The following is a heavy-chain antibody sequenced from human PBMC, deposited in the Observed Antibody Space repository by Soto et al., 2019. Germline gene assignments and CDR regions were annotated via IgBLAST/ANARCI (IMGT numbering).Heavy chain of an antibody. CDR2: ITSSTSYI. D-gene: IGHD1-26*01. CDR1: GFTFSSYS. Sequence: EVQLVESGGGLVKPGGSLRLSCAASGFTFSSYSMNWVRQAPGKGLEWVSSITSSTSYIDYADSVKGRFTISRDNAKNSLYLQMNSLRAEDTAVYYCARMRGSYDFDYWGQGTRVTVSS. CDR3: ARMRGSYDFDY. V-gene: IGHV3-21*01. J-gene: IGHJ4*02.